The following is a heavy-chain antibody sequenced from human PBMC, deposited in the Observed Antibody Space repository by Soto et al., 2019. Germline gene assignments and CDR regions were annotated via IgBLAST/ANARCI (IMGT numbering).Heavy chain of an antibody. J-gene: IGHJ4*02. Sequence: QVRLQESGPGLVKPSETLSLTCTVSGDSISRNFWNWIRQRPGKGLEWIGYLNPCGSTNYIPSLKSRLTMSVDTSKNQFSLKLTSVTAADSAVYFCARASLQYYTNTGRYSYYFDYWGQGTLVTVSS. CDR3: ARASLQYYTNTGRYSYYFDY. CDR1: GDSISRNF. D-gene: IGHD2-2*01. V-gene: IGHV4-59*01. CDR2: LNPCGST.